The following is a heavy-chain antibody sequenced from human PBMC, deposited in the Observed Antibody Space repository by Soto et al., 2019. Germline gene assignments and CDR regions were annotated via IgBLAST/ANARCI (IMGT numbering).Heavy chain of an antibody. V-gene: IGHV3-23*01. D-gene: IGHD3-9*01. Sequence: EVQLLESGGGLVQPGGSLRLSCAASGFTFTSYPLTWVRQAPGKGLEWVSSLSGGGGRAYYVDSVKGRFTISRDKPTNTLHMHMNSMRVEHTAVYYCAKGGVVAYYDIVTGSWMATNYFSTMDVWGRGTTVTVYS. J-gene: IGHJ6*02. CDR2: LSGGGGRA. CDR1: GFTFTSYP. CDR3: AKGGVVAYYDIVTGSWMATNYFSTMDV.